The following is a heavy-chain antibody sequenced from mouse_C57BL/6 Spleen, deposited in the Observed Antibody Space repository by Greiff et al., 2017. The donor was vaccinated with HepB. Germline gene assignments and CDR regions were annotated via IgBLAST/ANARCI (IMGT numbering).Heavy chain of an antibody. CDR1: GYTFTSYW. Sequence: QVQLQQPGTELVKPGASVKLSCKASGYTFTSYWMHWVKQKPGQGLEWIGNINPSNGGTNYNEKFKSKATLTVDKSSSTAYMQLSSLTSEDSAVYYCARSVKLGQDFFDYWGQGTTLTVSS. CDR3: ARSVKLGQDFFDY. CDR2: INPSNGGT. J-gene: IGHJ2*01. V-gene: IGHV1-53*01. D-gene: IGHD4-1*01.